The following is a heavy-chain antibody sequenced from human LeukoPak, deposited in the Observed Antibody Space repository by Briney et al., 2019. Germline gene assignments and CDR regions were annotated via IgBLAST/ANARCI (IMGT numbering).Heavy chain of an antibody. Sequence: ASVKVSCKASGYTFTSFGISWVRQAPGQGLEWMGWISANNGNTKYGQKLQGRVTMTTDTSTSTAYMELRSLRSDDTAVYYCERDSNVAYSSGWYPGYWGEGTLVTVSS. CDR3: ERDSNVAYSSGWYPGY. J-gene: IGHJ4*02. V-gene: IGHV1-18*01. D-gene: IGHD6-19*01. CDR1: GYTFTSFG. CDR2: ISANNGNT.